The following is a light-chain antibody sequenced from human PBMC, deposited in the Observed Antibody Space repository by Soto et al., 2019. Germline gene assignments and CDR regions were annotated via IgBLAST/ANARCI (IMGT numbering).Light chain of an antibody. Sequence: DIQMTQSPSTLSASVGDRVTITCRASQSISNWLAWYQQKAGKAPKLLIYDASSLQSGVPSRFSGSGSGTEFTLTISSPQPDDFATYYCQQYNSYSSRTFGGGTKVDIK. CDR1: QSISNW. V-gene: IGKV1-5*01. CDR3: QQYNSYSSRT. J-gene: IGKJ4*01. CDR2: DAS.